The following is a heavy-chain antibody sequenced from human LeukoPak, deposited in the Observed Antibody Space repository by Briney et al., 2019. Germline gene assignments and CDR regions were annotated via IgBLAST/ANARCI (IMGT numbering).Heavy chain of an antibody. Sequence: GGSLRLSCAVSGFTVSSNYMSWVRQAPGKGLEWVSVIYSGGSTYYADSVKGRFTISRDNARNSLYLQMNGLRAEDTAVYYCARAGIVGAAAYGYWGQGTLVTVSS. V-gene: IGHV3-53*01. J-gene: IGHJ4*02. CDR1: GFTVSSNY. D-gene: IGHD1-26*01. CDR3: ARAGIVGAAAYGY. CDR2: IYSGGST.